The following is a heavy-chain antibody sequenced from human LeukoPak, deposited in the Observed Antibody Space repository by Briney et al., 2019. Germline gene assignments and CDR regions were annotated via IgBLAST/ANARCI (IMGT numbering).Heavy chain of an antibody. Sequence: SETLSLTCLVSDGSINDYYWSWVRQPPGKGLEWIGYIYSSGTYNYSPSLKSRVTISVDTSKNQFSPKLSSVTAADTAVYYCARGADGYKGRFDYWGQGTLVTVSS. CDR3: ARGADGYKGRFDY. V-gene: IGHV4-59*12. D-gene: IGHD5-24*01. J-gene: IGHJ4*02. CDR2: IYSSGTY. CDR1: DGSINDYY.